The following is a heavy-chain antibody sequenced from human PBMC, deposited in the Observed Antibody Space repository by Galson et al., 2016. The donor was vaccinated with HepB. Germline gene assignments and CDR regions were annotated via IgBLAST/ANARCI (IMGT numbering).Heavy chain of an antibody. D-gene: IGHD1-26*01. CDR1: GGTFGTYA. V-gene: IGHV1-69*13. Sequence: SVKVSCKASGGTFGTYAISWVRQAPGQGLDWMGGIIPIYGTTPYAQKFQGRVTMTADESTNTAYMELSSLRSEDTAVYYCAREREGAAGYYYYGMDVWGQGTPVTVSS. J-gene: IGHJ6*02. CDR2: IIPIYGTT. CDR3: AREREGAAGYYYYGMDV.